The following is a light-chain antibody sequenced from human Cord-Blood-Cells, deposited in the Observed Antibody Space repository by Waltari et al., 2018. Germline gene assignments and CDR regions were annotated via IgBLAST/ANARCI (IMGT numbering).Light chain of an antibody. J-gene: IGKJ4*01. V-gene: IGKV3-11*01. CDR2: EAS. CDR3: QQHSNRPLT. CDR1: QSVSSY. Sequence: IVLTQSPATLSLSPGERATLTCRASQSVSSYLAWYQQKPGQAPRLLIYEASNRATGIPARFSGSGSGTDFTLTISSLEPEDFAVYYCQQHSNRPLTFGGGTKVEIK.